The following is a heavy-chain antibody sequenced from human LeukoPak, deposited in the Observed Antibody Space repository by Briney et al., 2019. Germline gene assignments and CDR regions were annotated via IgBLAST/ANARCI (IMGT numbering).Heavy chain of an antibody. D-gene: IGHD6-25*01. V-gene: IGHV3-74*01. CDR3: ARDPGSDQRDWYFDI. Sequence: GGSLRLSCAASGFTFSSDWMHWVRQAPGKGMEWVSRISGDGTYKYYADSVRGRFSISRDNAENTLSLQMYSLTVEDTALYYCARDPGSDQRDWYFDIWGRGTLVTVSS. CDR2: ISGDGTYK. J-gene: IGHJ2*01. CDR1: GFTFSSDW.